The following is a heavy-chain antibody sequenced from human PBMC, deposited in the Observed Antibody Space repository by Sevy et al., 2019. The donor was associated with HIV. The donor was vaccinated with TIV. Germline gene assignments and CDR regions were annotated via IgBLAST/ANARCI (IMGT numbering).Heavy chain of an antibody. Sequence: ASVKVSCKASGYTFTRYYMHWVRQAPGQGLEWMGIISPSGGSTSYAQKFQGRVTMTRDTSTSTVYMELNSLRSEDTAVFYCAQGIAAAGPHYYYGMDVWGQGTTVTVSS. CDR3: AQGIAAAGPHYYYGMDV. V-gene: IGHV1-46*01. D-gene: IGHD6-13*01. J-gene: IGHJ6*02. CDR2: ISPSGGST. CDR1: GYTFTRYY.